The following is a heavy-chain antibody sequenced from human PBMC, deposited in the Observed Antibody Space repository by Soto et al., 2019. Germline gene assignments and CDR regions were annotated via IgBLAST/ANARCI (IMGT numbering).Heavy chain of an antibody. V-gene: IGHV3-64D*06. J-gene: IGHJ4*02. CDR3: GTWRAIEARNLDH. CDR1: GFPFSNHA. CDR2: INYNGGTT. Sequence: PGGSLRLSCSASGFPFSNHAMHGVPQAPGKGLEYVSAINYNGGTTYYVDSVKGRFTISRDNSKNTLYLQMSSLKVEDTAMYHCGTWRAIEARNLDHWGQGTLVNVSS. D-gene: IGHD6-6*01.